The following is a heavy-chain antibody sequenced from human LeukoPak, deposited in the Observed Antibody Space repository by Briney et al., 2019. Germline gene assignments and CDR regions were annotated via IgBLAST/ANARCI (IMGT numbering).Heavy chain of an antibody. CDR1: GYSIGSDYY. D-gene: IGHD5-18*01. CDR3: ARDPDTAMAQSDY. J-gene: IGHJ4*02. Sequence: SETQSLTCTVSGYSIGSDYYWGWIRQPPGKGLEWIGSIYHSGSTYYNPSLKSRVTISIDTSKNQFSLKLSSVTAADTAVYFCARDPDTAMAQSDYWGQGTLVTVSS. CDR2: IYHSGST. V-gene: IGHV4-38-2*02.